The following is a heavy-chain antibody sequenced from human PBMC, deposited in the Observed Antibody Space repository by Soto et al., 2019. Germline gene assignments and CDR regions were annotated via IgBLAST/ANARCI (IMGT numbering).Heavy chain of an antibody. J-gene: IGHJ6*04. CDR1: GGSITHYY. V-gene: IGHV4-59*01. D-gene: IGHD3-10*01. Sequence: QVQLQESGPGLVKPSETLSLTCAVSGGSITHYYWAWIRQPPGQGLEWIGYIYNSVNTKYNPSLKGRVTILIDTSKSQFSLNLSSVTAAESAVYYCAREFKGVLTDRMGPGGMDVWGRGTTIFVSS. CDR3: AREFKGVLTDRMGPGGMDV. CDR2: IYNSVNT.